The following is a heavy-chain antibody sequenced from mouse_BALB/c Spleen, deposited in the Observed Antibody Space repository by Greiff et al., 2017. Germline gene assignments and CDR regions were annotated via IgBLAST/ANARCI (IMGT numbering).Heavy chain of an antibody. D-gene: IGHD2-4*01. CDR1: GYSITSGYY. CDR3: ARVYDYDVYYFDY. CDR2: ISYDGSN. Sequence: VQLKESGPGLVKPSQSLSLTCSVTGYSITSGYYWNWIRQFPGNKLEWMGYISYDGSNNYNPSLKNRISITRDTSKNQFFLKLNSVTTEDTATYYCARVYDYDVYYFDYWGQGTTLTVSS. V-gene: IGHV3-6*02. J-gene: IGHJ2*01.